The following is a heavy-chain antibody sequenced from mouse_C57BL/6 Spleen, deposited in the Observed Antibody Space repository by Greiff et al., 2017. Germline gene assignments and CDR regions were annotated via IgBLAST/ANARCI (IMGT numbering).Heavy chain of an antibody. D-gene: IGHD1-1*01. CDR2: INPNNGGT. J-gene: IGHJ1*03. CDR3: ASGYYGSRHWYFDV. Sequence: EVQLQQSGPELVKPGASVKMSCKASGYTFTDYNMHWVKQSHGKSLEWIGYINPNNGGTSYNQKFKGKATLTVNKSSSTAYMELRSLTSEDSAVYYCASGYYGSRHWYFDVWGTGTTVTVSS. CDR1: GYTFTDYN. V-gene: IGHV1-22*01.